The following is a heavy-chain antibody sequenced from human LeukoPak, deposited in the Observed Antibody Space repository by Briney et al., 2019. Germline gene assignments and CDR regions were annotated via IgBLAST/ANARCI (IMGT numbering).Heavy chain of an antibody. J-gene: IGHJ4*02. CDR1: GFTFSSYA. CDR3: ARGYQRPDY. CDR2: ISSSSNNI. V-gene: IGHV3-21*01. D-gene: IGHD2-2*01. Sequence: GRSLRLSCAASGFTFSSYAMHWVRQAPGKGLEWVSSISSSSNNINYADSVKGRFTISRDNAMNSVHLQMNSLRVEDTAVYYCARGYQRPDYWGQGTLITVSS.